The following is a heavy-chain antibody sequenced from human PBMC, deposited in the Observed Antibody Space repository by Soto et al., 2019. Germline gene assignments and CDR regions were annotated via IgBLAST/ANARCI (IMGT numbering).Heavy chain of an antibody. J-gene: IGHJ4*02. D-gene: IGHD7-27*01. V-gene: IGHV3-48*03. Sequence: PGGSLRLSCAASGFMFSDYAMDWVRQAPGKGLEWVSYFSRTDNTVQYADSVKGRFIISRDNVANSLYLQMHSLTAEDTAIYYCARSLTGLDYWGQGTLVTVSS. CDR3: ARSLTGLDY. CDR2: FSRTDNTV. CDR1: GFMFSDYA.